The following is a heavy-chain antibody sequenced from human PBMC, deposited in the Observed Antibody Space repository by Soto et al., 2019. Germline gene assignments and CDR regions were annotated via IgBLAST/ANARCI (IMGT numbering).Heavy chain of an antibody. J-gene: IGHJ5*02. V-gene: IGHV4-30-4*01. CDR1: GGSISSGDYY. D-gene: IGHD3-10*01. CDR3: ARWFGNSNWFDP. CDR2: IYYSGST. Sequence: PSETLSLTCTVSGGSISSGDYYWSWIRQPPGKGLEWIGYIYYSGSTYYNPSLKSRVTISVDTSKNQFSLKLSSVTAADTAVYYCARWFGNSNWFDPWGLGTLVTVSS.